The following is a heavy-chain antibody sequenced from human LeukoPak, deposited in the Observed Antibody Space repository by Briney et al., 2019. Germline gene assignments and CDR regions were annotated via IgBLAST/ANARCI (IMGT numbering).Heavy chain of an antibody. CDR3: ARRLRGFDS. CDR2: IYYSGST. J-gene: IGHJ5*01. D-gene: IGHD5-12*01. V-gene: IGHV4-30-4*01. CDR1: GGSINSGDYY. Sequence: PSQTLSLTCSVSGGSINSGDYYWSWIRQSPGKGLEWIGYIYYSGSTYYNPSLKSRVTISVDTSKNQFSLKLSSVTAADTALYYCARRLRGFDSWGQGTLVTVSS.